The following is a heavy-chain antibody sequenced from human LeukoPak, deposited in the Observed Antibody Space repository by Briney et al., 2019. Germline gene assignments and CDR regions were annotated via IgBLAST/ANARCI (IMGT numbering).Heavy chain of an antibody. CDR1: GFTFSIYS. CDR3: ARDWGMTVADPNFDY. J-gene: IGHJ4*02. V-gene: IGHV3-21*06. CDR2: ITSDSSQI. Sequence: GGSLRLSCAASGFTFSIYSMHWVRQAPGKGLEWVSSITSDSSQIYYADSVKGRFTISRDNDKNSLYLQVNSLRAEDTAVYYCARDWGMTVADPNFDYWGQGTLVTVSA. D-gene: IGHD6-19*01.